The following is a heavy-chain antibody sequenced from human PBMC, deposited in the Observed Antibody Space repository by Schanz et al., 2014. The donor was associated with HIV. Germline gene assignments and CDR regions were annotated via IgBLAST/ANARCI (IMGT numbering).Heavy chain of an antibody. Sequence: EVQLVESGGGLVQPGRSLRLSCATSGFFLDDYAMHWVRQAPGKGLEWVSRINVNGMIRDYADSVRGRFTISRDNSKNTVYLQMNSLRAEDTAVYYCAKTGWSQGNYYYYYGMDVWGQGTTVSVS. CDR3: AKTGWSQGNYYYYYGMDV. CDR1: GFFLDDYA. CDR2: INVNGMIR. D-gene: IGHD3-3*01. V-gene: IGHV3-9*01. J-gene: IGHJ6*02.